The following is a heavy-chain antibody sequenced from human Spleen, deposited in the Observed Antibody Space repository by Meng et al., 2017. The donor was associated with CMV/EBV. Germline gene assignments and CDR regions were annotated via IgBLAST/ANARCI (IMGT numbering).Heavy chain of an antibody. J-gene: IGHJ4*02. CDR2: INYNGNT. V-gene: IGHV4-59*01. CDR1: GGTINNYF. Sequence: SETLSLTCTVSGGTINNYFWTWIRQSPGNGLEYIGYINYNGNTNYNPSLKSRVTISVDTSKNQFSLKLSSVTAAATAVYYCARVHNYGTPIDYWGQGALVTVSS. CDR3: ARVHNYGTPIDY. D-gene: IGHD5-18*01.